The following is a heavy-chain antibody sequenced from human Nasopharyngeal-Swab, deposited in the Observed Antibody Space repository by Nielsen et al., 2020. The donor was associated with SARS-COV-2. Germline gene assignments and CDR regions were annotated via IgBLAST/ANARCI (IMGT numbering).Heavy chain of an antibody. Sequence: SVKVSCKASGGTFSSYAISWVRQAPGQGLEWMGGIIPIFGTANYAQKFQGRVTITADESTSTAYMELSSLRAEDTAVYYCARDHLVGYAFDIWGQGTMVTVSS. CDR1: GGTFSSYA. CDR2: IIPIFGTA. V-gene: IGHV1-69*13. J-gene: IGHJ3*02. D-gene: IGHD2-8*02. CDR3: ARDHLVGYAFDI.